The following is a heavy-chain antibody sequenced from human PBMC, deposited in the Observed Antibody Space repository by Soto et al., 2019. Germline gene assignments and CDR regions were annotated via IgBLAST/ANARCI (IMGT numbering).Heavy chain of an antibody. J-gene: IGHJ4*02. D-gene: IGHD3-9*01. CDR1: GYAFTIYY. Sequence: VSVKVSCKASGYAFTIYYMHWVRQAPGQGLEWMGIINPSGGSTSYAQKFQGRVTMTRDTSTSTIYMELSSLRSEDTAVYYCARGALTYYDILTGYSRTYYFDYWGQGTLVTISS. CDR3: ARGALTYYDILTGYSRTYYFDY. CDR2: INPSGGST. V-gene: IGHV1-46*01.